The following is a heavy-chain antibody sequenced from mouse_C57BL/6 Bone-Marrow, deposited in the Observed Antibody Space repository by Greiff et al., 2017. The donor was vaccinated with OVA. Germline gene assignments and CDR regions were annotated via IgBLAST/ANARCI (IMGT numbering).Heavy chain of an antibody. CDR1: GFTFSSYG. CDR3: ARQGYGNYFDY. D-gene: IGHD2-1*01. Sequence: EVHLVESGGDLVKPGGSLKLSCAASGFTFSSYGMSWVRQTPDKRLEWVATISSGGSYTSYPDSVKGRFTISRDNAKNTLYLQMSSLKSEDTAMYYCARQGYGNYFDYWGQGTTLTVSS. J-gene: IGHJ2*01. V-gene: IGHV5-6*01. CDR2: ISSGGSYT.